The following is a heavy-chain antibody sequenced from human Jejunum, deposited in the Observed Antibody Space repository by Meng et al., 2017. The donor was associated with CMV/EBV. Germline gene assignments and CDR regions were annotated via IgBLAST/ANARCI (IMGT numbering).Heavy chain of an antibody. CDR3: ARDIGDYDIWVGNVFGLDV. V-gene: IGHV3-21*01. Sequence: GLNWVRRTPERGLEWDSSIRRHNTYICYANSVKGRFTMSRDDGRSALFLEMRSLTAEDTAVYYCARDIGDYDIWVGNVFGLDVWGQGTTVTVSS. J-gene: IGHJ6*02. D-gene: IGHD3-9*01. CDR1: G. CDR2: IRRHNTYI.